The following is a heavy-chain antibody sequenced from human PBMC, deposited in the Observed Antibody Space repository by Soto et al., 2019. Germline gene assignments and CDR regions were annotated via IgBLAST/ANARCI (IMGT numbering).Heavy chain of an antibody. V-gene: IGHV4-4*02. Sequence: PSETLSLTCAVSGGSISSSNWWSWVRQPPGKGLEWIGEIYHSGSTNYNPSLKSRVTISVDKSKNQFSLKLSSVTAADTAVYYCARDGARIVGATTNYYYYGMDVWGQGTTVTVSS. CDR2: IYHSGST. CDR1: GGSISSSNW. CDR3: ARDGARIVGATTNYYYYGMDV. D-gene: IGHD1-26*01. J-gene: IGHJ6*02.